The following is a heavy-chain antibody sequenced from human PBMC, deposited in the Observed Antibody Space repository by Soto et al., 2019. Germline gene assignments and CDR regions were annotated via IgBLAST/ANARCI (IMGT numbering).Heavy chain of an antibody. Sequence: QVQLQESGPGLVKPSETLSLTCSVSGGSVSSGSHYWSLIRQPPGKGLEWIGYIYYSGSTKYNPSLKSRVTISVDTSKNQFSLKLSSVTAADTAVYYCARAGLGDGSDYWGQGTLVTVSS. CDR3: ARAGLGDGSDY. CDR2: IYYSGST. CDR1: GGSVSSGSHY. J-gene: IGHJ4*02. V-gene: IGHV4-61*01. D-gene: IGHD1-26*01.